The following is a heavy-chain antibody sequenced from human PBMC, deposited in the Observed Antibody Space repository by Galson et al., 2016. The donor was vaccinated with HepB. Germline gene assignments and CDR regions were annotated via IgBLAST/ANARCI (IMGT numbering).Heavy chain of an antibody. Sequence: SVKVSCKASGYTLTSYYMHWVRQAPGQGLEWMGIINPSGGSTSYAQKFQGRVTMTRDTSTSTVYMELSSLRSEDTAVYYCARESRSGYFDYWGQGTLVTVSS. CDR1: GYTLTSYY. V-gene: IGHV1-46*01. CDR3: ARESRSGYFDY. CDR2: INPSGGST. J-gene: IGHJ4*02. D-gene: IGHD3-10*01.